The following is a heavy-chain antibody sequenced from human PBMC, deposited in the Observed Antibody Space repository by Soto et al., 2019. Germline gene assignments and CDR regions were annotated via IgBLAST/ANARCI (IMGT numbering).Heavy chain of an antibody. CDR1: GGSISSGGYY. V-gene: IGHV4-31*03. J-gene: IGHJ4*02. CDR3: ARILPYGIDY. D-gene: IGHD3-10*01. CDR2: IYYSGST. Sequence: TLSLTCTVSGGSISSGGYYWSWIRQHPGKGLEWIGYIYYSGSTYYNPSLKSRVTISVDTSKNQFSLKLSSVTAADTAVYYCARILPYGIDYWGQGTLVTVSS.